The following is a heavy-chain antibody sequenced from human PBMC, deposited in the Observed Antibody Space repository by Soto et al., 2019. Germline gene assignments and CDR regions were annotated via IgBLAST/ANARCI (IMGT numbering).Heavy chain of an antibody. D-gene: IGHD5-12*01. J-gene: IGHJ4*02. CDR3: ASSSKTTITGIDY. CDR2: INAGNGNT. CDR1: GYTFTSYS. V-gene: IGHV1-3*01. Sequence: GASVKVSCKASGYTFTSYSMHLVRHAPGQRLEWMGWINAGNGNTKYSQKFQGRVTITRDTSASTAYMELSSLRSEDTAVYYCASSSKTTITGIDYWGQGTLVTVSS.